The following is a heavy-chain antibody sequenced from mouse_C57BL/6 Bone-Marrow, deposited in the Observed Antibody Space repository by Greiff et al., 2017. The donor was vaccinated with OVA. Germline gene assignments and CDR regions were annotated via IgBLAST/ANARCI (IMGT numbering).Heavy chain of an antibody. V-gene: IGHV1-5*01. Sequence: VQLQQSGTVLARPGASVKMSCKTSGYTFTSYWMHWVKQRPGQGLEWIGAIYPGNSDTSYNQKFKGKAILTAVTSASAAYMELSSLTNEDSAVSYCPCQLPRYFDVWGTGTTVTVSS. D-gene: IGHD1-1*01. CDR2: IYPGNSDT. CDR1: GYTFTSYW. J-gene: IGHJ1*03. CDR3: PCQLPRYFDV.